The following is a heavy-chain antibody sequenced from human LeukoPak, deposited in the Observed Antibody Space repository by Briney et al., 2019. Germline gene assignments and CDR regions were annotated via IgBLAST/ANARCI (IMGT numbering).Heavy chain of an antibody. CDR2: ISGSGGST. D-gene: IGHD2-2*01. J-gene: IGHJ4*02. V-gene: IGHV3-23*01. CDR3: AKVRPYCSSTSCYAISRLYYFDY. Sequence: GGSLRLSCAASGFTFGSYAMSWVRQAPGKGLEWVSAISGSGGSTYYADSVKGRFTISRDNSKNTLYLQMNSLRAEDTAVYYCAKVRPYCSSTSCYAISRLYYFDYWGQGTLVTVSS. CDR1: GFTFGSYA.